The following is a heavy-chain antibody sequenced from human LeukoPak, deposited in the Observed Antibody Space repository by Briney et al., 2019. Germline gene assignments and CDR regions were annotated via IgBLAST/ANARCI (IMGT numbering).Heavy chain of an antibody. J-gene: IGHJ5*02. V-gene: IGHV4-61*03. CDR2: VYYFGTT. D-gene: IGHD6-6*01. CDR3: ARNTSSSPWFDP. Sequence: SETLSLTCTVSGGSVRSPDSYWSWIRQPPGKGLEWIGNVYYFGTTSYNSSLKSRVTISVDISKNHFSLEVTSVTAADTAVYFCARNTSSSPWFDPWGQGTLVTVSS. CDR1: GGSVRSPDSY.